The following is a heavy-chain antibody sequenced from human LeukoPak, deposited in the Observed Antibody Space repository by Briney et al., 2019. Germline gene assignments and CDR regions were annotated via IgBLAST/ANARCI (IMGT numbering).Heavy chain of an antibody. Sequence: GGSLRLSCTASGFSFSAYGMHWVRQAPGKGLEWVAVIWYDGSSQYYADSVKGRFTISRDNSKNTLFLQMNSLRAEDTAVYYCARDPTQYTTAWYSDYWSQGTLVTVSS. CDR3: ARDPTQYTTAWYSDY. V-gene: IGHV3-33*01. CDR2: IWYDGSSQ. J-gene: IGHJ4*02. D-gene: IGHD1-26*01. CDR1: GFSFSAYG.